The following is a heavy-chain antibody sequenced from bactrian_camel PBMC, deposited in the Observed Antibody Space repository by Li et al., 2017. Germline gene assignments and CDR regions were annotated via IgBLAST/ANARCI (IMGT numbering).Heavy chain of an antibody. J-gene: IGHJ4*01. CDR1: GTTYSHYC. CDR2: IDSPGTI. V-gene: IGHV3S53*01. CDR3: GATWGGYCPHPQLPAARYAVNR. D-gene: IGHD2*01. Sequence: HVQLVESGGGSVQAGGSLKLSCADSGTTYSHYCMGWFRQAPGKERVGVAKIDSPGTITYADSVKGRFTLSLDNANNTLYLQMTGLTSEDTGTYYCGATWGGYCPHPQLPAARYAVNRWGQGTQVTVS.